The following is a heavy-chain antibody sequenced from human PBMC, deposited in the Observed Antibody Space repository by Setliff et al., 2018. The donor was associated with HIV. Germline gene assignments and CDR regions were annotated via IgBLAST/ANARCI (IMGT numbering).Heavy chain of an antibody. Sequence: SETLSLTCDVSGGSISDFYWCWIRQSPRWGLEWIGYVHTSGSSNYNLSLKSRATISVDTSTNQFSLKLTSLTAADTAVYYCVRGGTGWLRGLFDYWGRGILVTVSS. CDR3: VRGGTGWLRGLFDY. J-gene: IGHJ4*02. D-gene: IGHD5-12*01. V-gene: IGHV4-4*08. CDR2: VHTSGSS. CDR1: GGSISDFY.